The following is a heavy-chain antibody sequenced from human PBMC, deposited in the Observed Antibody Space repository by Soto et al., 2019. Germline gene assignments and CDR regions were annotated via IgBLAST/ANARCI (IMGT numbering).Heavy chain of an antibody. CDR3: AKDSPSYTTSPFYFDS. Sequence: GGSLRLSCAAFGFDFNKYAMTWVRQAQGKGLQWVSSITSNGDSTYYADSVKGRFTTSRDNSKNTLYLQMNSLGADDTAVFYCAKDSPSYTTSPFYFDSWGQGTL. D-gene: IGHD2-2*02. CDR2: ITSNGDST. V-gene: IGHV3-23*01. J-gene: IGHJ4*02. CDR1: GFDFNKYA.